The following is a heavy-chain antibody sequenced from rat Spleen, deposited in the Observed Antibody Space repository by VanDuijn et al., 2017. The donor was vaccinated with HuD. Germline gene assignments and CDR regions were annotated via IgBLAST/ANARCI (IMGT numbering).Heavy chain of an antibody. J-gene: IGHJ2*01. V-gene: IGHV5-29*01. CDR3: ARRWDYYFDY. CDR1: GFTFSAYG. CDR2: ISYDGSST. Sequence: EVQLVESGGGLVQPGRSMKLSCAASGFTFSAYGLAWVLQAPTRGLEWVASISYDGSSTYYRDSVKGRFTISRDDAKSTLYLQMDSLRSEDTATYYCARRWDYYFDYWGQGVMVTVSS. D-gene: IGHD1-12*02.